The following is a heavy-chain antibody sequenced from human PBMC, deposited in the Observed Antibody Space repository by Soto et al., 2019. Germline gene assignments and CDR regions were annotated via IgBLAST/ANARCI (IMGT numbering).Heavy chain of an antibody. CDR1: GGSVSSGSYY. J-gene: IGHJ4*02. CDR3: AGERYYGSGTRGVSY. D-gene: IGHD3-10*01. CDR2: IYYSGST. Sequence: QVQLQESGPGLVKPSETLSLTCTVSGGSVSSGSYYWSWIRQPPGKGLEWIGYIYYSGSTNYNPTLKSRVTISVDTSKNQFSLKLSSVTAADTAVYYCAGERYYGSGTRGVSYWGQGTLVTVSS. V-gene: IGHV4-61*01.